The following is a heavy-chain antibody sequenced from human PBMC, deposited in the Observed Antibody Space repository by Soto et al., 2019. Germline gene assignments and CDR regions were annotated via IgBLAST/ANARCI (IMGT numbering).Heavy chain of an antibody. Sequence: PGESMKISCETSGHRFTTYWIRWVRQMPGKGLEYMGKINPTDSETNYRPSFEANVTFSVDSSTSTAYMRWNSLKTSVTAMYYCARPAMTSTSFYYGMDVWGQGTMVTVSS. D-gene: IGHD2-2*01. J-gene: IGHJ6*02. CDR2: INPTDSET. V-gene: IGHV5-10-1*01. CDR3: ARPAMTSTSFYYGMDV. CDR1: GHRFTTYW.